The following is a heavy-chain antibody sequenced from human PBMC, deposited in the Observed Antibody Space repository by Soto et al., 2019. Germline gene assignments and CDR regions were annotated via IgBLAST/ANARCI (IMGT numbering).Heavy chain of an antibody. CDR1: AYTFTRYG. CDR2: ISADTGNT. V-gene: IGHV1-18*01. Sequence: ASVKVSCKASAYTFTRYGISWVRQAPGQGLEWMGWISADTGNTNYGQKLQGRVTISVDTSKNQFSLKLSSVTAADTAVYYCARVVGATYPWFDPWGQGTLVTVSS. J-gene: IGHJ5*02. CDR3: ARVVGATYPWFDP. D-gene: IGHD1-26*01.